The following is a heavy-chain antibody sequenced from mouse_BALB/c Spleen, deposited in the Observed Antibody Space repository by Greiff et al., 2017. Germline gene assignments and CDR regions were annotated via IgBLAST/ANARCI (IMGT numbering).Heavy chain of an antibody. D-gene: IGHD2-14*01. V-gene: IGHV5-17*02. CDR2: ISKGSGTT. J-gene: IGHJ2*01. CDR3: ASEGGYDDYFDY. CDR1: GFTFSSIG. Sequence: EVKLVESGGGLVQPGGSRKLSCAASGFTFSSIGMHWVGQAPEKGLEWVAYISKGSGTTYYADTVKGRFTTARDNPKNTLFLQMTSLRSEDTAMYYCASEGGYDDYFDYWGQGTTLTVSS.